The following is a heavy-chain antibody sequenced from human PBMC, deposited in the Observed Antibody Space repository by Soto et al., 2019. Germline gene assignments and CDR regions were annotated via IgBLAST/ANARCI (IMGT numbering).Heavy chain of an antibody. V-gene: IGHV3-48*01. CDR3: ARDKGYCSSTSCYYDYYMDV. CDR2: ISSSSDNI. Sequence: EVQLVESGGGLVQPGGSSRLSCAASGFVFSSYHMNWVRQAPGKGLEWISYISSSSDNIYYADSVRGRFTISRDNAKNSLYLQMNSLRAEDTAVYYCARDKGYCSSTSCYYDYYMDVWGKGTTVTVSS. J-gene: IGHJ6*03. CDR1: GFVFSSYH. D-gene: IGHD2-2*01.